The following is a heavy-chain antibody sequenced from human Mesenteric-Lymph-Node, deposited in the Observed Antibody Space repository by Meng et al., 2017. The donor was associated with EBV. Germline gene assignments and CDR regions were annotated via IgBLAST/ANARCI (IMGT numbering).Heavy chain of an antibody. J-gene: IGHJ4*02. Sequence: QWQLQQSGPGLVKPSGTLSLTCSVSGVSISRAYYYWGWIRQTPGKGLEWIGTMYFGGSTNYNPSLESRVTISKDRANNQFSLKLTSVTAADTAVYYCATDSSKGYYYFDYWGRGALVTVSS. D-gene: IGHD3-22*01. CDR1: GVSISRAYYY. CDR2: MYFGGST. CDR3: ATDSSKGYYYFDY. V-gene: IGHV4-39*07.